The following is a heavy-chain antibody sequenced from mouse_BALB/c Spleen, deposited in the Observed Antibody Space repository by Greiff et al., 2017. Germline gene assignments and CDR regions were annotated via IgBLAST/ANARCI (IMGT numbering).Heavy chain of an antibody. V-gene: IGHV3-6*02. CDR3: ARALYSRFAY. J-gene: IGHJ3*01. D-gene: IGHD1-1*01. CDR2: ISYDGSN. CDR1: GYSITSGYY. Sequence: DVQLQESGPGLVKPSQSLSLTCSVTGYSITSGYYWNWIRQFPGNKLEWMGYISYDGSNNYNPSLKNRISITRDTSKNQFFLKLNSVTTEDTATYYCARALYSRFAYWGQGTLVTVSA.